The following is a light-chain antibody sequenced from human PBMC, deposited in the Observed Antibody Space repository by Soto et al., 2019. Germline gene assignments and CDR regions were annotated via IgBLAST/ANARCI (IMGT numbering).Light chain of an antibody. J-gene: IGKJ1*01. V-gene: IGKV3-15*01. CDR2: GAS. CDR1: QSVTSN. Sequence: EIVMTQSPATLSVSPGDRATLSCRASQSVTSNLAWYQQKPGQAPRLLIYGASTRATGIPARFSGSGSGTEFTLTISSLQSEDFATYYCLQHNSYPTWTFGQGTKV. CDR3: LQHNSYPTWT.